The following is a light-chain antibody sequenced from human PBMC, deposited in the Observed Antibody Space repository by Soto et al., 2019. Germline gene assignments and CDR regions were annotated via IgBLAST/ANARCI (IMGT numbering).Light chain of an antibody. CDR1: NIGSKS. J-gene: IGLJ3*02. V-gene: IGLV3-21*04. Sequence: SYVLTQPPSVSVAPGKTARITCGGNNIGSKSVHWYQQKPGQAPVLVIHYDADRPSGTPERFSGSSSGNTATLIISRVEAGDEADYYCQVWDSSSDHVVFGGGTKLTVL. CDR3: QVWDSSSDHVV. CDR2: YDA.